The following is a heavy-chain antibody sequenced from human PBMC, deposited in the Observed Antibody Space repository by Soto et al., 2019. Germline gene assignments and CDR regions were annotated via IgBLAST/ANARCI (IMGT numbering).Heavy chain of an antibody. Sequence: EVQLVESGGGLVQPGGSLRLSCAASGFTLSDHYLDWVRQAPGKGLEWVGRSRNRVKSFTIAYAASVRGRFTFSRDDSTNSLSLQMTSLKTDDTAVYYCARASTPDSTGYDYWGQGNLVTVSS. D-gene: IGHD3-3*01. CDR3: ARASTPDSTGYDY. V-gene: IGHV3-72*01. J-gene: IGHJ4*02. CDR2: SRNRVKSFTI. CDR1: GFTLSDHY.